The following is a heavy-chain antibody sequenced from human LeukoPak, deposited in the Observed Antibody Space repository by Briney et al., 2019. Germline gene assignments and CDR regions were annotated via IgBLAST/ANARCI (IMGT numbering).Heavy chain of an antibody. Sequence: ASVKVSCKASGYTFTSYGISWVRQAPGQGLEWMGWISAYNGNTNYAQKLQGRVTMTTDTSTSTVYMELSSLRSEDTAVYYCARELYYYDPQPPAGDYYYGMDVWGQGTTVTVSS. CDR3: ARELYYYDPQPPAGDYYYGMDV. J-gene: IGHJ6*02. D-gene: IGHD3-22*01. V-gene: IGHV1-18*01. CDR2: ISAYNGNT. CDR1: GYTFTSYG.